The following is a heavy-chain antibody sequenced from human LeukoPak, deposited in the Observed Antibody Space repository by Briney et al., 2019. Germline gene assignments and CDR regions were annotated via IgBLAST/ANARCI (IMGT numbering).Heavy chain of an antibody. D-gene: IGHD5-18*01. V-gene: IGHV3-13*01. Sequence: LAGGSLRLSCAASGFTFSTHDMHWVRQATGKGLEWVSAIGTAGDTYYPGSVKGRFTVSREDGKNSLYLQMNSLRAGDTAVYSCARRYGSNYGPLAFWGQGTLVTVSS. J-gene: IGHJ4*02. CDR3: ARRYGSNYGPLAF. CDR2: IGTAGDT. CDR1: GFTFSTHD.